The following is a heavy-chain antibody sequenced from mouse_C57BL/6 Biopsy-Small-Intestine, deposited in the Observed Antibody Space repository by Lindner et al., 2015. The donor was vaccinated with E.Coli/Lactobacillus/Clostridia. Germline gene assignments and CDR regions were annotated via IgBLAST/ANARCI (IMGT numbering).Heavy chain of an antibody. V-gene: IGHV1-55*01. CDR2: FYPGNGRT. CDR3: ARRRDYYAMDY. J-gene: IGHJ4*01. Sequence: VQLQESGAELVTPGASVTLSCKASGYSFTSYWINWVKQSPGQGLEWIGYFYPGNGRTNYNEKFNNKATLTVDTSSSTAYMQLSSLTSEDSAVYFCARRRDYYAMDYWGQGTSVTVSS. CDR1: GYSFTSYW.